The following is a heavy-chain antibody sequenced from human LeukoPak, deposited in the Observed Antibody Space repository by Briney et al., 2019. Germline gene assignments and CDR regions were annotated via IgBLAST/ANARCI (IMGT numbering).Heavy chain of an antibody. CDR1: GFTFSSYA. Sequence: TGGSLRLPCAASGFTFSSYAMSWVRQAPGKGLEWVSTISSSAYSTYYADSVKGRFTISRDNFKNTLYLQMNSLRADDTAVYYCAKHFFGSGNFYNVDYWGQGTLVTVSS. CDR2: ISSSAYST. CDR3: AKHFFGSGNFYNVDY. J-gene: IGHJ4*02. V-gene: IGHV3-23*01. D-gene: IGHD3-10*01.